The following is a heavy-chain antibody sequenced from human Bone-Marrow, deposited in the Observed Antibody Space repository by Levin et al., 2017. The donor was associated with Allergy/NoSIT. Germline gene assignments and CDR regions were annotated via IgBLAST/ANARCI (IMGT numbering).Heavy chain of an antibody. D-gene: IGHD6-6*01. Sequence: GGSLRLSCAASGFTFSSYAMHWVRQAPGKGLEWVAVISYDGSNKYYADSVKGRFTISRDNSKNTLYLQMNSLRAEDTAVYYCARDPTYSSSLQRGYYYYYGMDVWGQGTTVTVSS. CDR1: GFTFSSYA. CDR3: ARDPTYSSSLQRGYYYYYGMDV. CDR2: ISYDGSNK. J-gene: IGHJ6*02. V-gene: IGHV3-30*04.